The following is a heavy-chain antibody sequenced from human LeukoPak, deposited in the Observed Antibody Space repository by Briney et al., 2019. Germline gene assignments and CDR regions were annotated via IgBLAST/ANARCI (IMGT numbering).Heavy chain of an antibody. J-gene: IGHJ4*02. Sequence: GGSPRLSCAASGFTFSSYAMHWVRQAPGKGLEWVAVISYDGSNKYYADSVKGRFTISRDNSKNTLYLQMNSLRAEDTAVYYCARGGYSYGYDGYYFDYWGQGTLVTVSS. V-gene: IGHV3-30-3*01. D-gene: IGHD5-18*01. CDR1: GFTFSSYA. CDR2: ISYDGSNK. CDR3: ARGGYSYGYDGYYFDY.